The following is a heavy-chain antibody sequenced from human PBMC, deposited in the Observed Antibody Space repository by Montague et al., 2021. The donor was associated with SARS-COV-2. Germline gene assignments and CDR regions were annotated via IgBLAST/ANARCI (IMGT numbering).Heavy chain of an antibody. CDR2: ISDSGHTT. CDR1: GFTFSSYF. V-gene: IGHV3-23*01. CDR3: ARGYWSGGRYGGAH. D-gene: IGHD2-15*01. Sequence: SLRLSCPASGFTFSSYFIHWVRQAPSKGLEWVSGISDSGHTTHYADSAKGRFTISRDNSKNTVYLEMSSLRAEDTAVYFCARGYWSGGRYGGAHWGQGTLVTVSS. J-gene: IGHJ4*02.